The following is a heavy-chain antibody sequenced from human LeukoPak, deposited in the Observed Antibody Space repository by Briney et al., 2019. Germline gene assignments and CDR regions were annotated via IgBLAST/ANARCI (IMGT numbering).Heavy chain of an antibody. CDR2: IYSGGST. Sequence: PGGSLRLSCAASGFTVSSNYMSWVRQAPGKGLEWVSVIYSGGSTYYADSVKGRFTISRDNSKATVSLQMNSLRVEDTAVYFCAIGRDNVDYWGQGTLVTVSS. D-gene: IGHD2-15*01. CDR3: AIGRDNVDY. J-gene: IGHJ4*02. CDR1: GFTVSSNY. V-gene: IGHV3-66*01.